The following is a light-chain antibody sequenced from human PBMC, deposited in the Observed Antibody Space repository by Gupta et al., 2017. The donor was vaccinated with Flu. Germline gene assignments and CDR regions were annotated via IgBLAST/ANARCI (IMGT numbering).Light chain of an antibody. V-gene: IGLV1-44*01. CDR3: AAWDDSLNGWV. J-gene: IGLJ3*02. CDR2: SNN. Sequence: QSVLTQPPSASGSPGPRVTLSCSGSSSHIGSNTVNWYQQLPGTAPKLIIYSNNQRPSGGPDRFSGSKCGTSASLAISGLQAEDEADYCCAAWDDSLNGWVFGGGTKLTVL. CDR1: SSHIGSNT.